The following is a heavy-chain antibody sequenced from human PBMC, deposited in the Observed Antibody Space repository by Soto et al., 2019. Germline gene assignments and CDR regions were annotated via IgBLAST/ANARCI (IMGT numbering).Heavy chain of an antibody. CDR2: VYSGGAT. D-gene: IGHD3-10*01. J-gene: IGHJ4*02. Sequence: GGSLRLSCAAFGFTVSSNYMTWFRLAPGKGLEWVSLVYSGGATHYAASVKGRFTISTHSSQNTLFLQVNSLRTEDTDTYYCVRGRYGSEIHWGQGTKVTVS. CDR1: GFTVSSNY. V-gene: IGHV3-53*04. CDR3: VRGRYGSEIH.